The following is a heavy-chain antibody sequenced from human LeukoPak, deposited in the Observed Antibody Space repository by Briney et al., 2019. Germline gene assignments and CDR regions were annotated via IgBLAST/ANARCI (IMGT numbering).Heavy chain of an antibody. V-gene: IGHV1-8*03. J-gene: IGHJ3*02. CDR3: ARALYPPDAFDI. Sequence: GASVKVSCKASGYTFTSYDINWVQQATGQGLEWMGWMNPNSGNTGYAQKFQGRVTITRNTSISTAYMELSSLRSEDTAVYYCARALYPPDAFDIWGQGTMVTVSS. CDR1: GYTFTSYD. D-gene: IGHD2-8*01. CDR2: MNPNSGNT.